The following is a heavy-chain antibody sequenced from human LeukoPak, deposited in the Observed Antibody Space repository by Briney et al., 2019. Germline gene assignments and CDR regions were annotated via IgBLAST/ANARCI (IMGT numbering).Heavy chain of an antibody. J-gene: IGHJ4*02. CDR3: ARTALYSSGWYPRD. Sequence: SETLSLTCTVSGDSISRYYWTWIRQPPGKGLEWIGHIYYSGSTNYNPSLKSRVTISLDTSKNQFSLNLSSVTAADTAVYYCARTALYSSGWYPRDWGQGTLVTVSS. CDR2: IYYSGST. CDR1: GDSISRYY. V-gene: IGHV4-59*01. D-gene: IGHD6-19*01.